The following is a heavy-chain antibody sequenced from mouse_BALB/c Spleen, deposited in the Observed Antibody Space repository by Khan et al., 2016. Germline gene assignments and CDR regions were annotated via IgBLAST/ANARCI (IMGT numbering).Heavy chain of an antibody. CDR1: GYTFASYW. CDR3: AQSNSRSSAWFAY. J-gene: IGHJ3*01. D-gene: IGHD1-1*01. Sequence: QVQLKQSGAELAKPGASVKMSCKASGYTFASYWMHWIKQRPGQGLEWIACINPNTDYTEYNQKFKDKATLTADKSSSTALMQLSSLTSEDSAVYYCAQSNSRSSAWFAYWGQGTLVTVSA. V-gene: IGHV1-7*01. CDR2: INPNTDYT.